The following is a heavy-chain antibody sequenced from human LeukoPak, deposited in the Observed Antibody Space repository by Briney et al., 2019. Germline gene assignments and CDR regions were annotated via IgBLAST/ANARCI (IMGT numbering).Heavy chain of an antibody. CDR1: GFTVSSNY. J-gene: IGHJ3*02. CDR2: IYSGGST. CDR3: ARWTYYYDSSGSWSAFDI. D-gene: IGHD3-22*01. Sequence: QPGGSLILSCAASGFTVSSNYMSWVRQAPGKGLEWVSVIYSGGSTYYADSVKGRFTISRHNSKNTLYLQMNSLRAEDTAVYYCARWTYYYDSSGSWSAFDIWGQGTMVTVSS. V-gene: IGHV3-53*04.